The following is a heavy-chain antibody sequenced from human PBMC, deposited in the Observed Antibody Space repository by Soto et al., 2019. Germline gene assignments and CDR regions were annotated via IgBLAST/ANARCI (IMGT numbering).Heavy chain of an antibody. Sequence: QVQLVESGGGVVQPGRSLRLSCAASGFTFSSYAMHWVRQAPGKGLEWVAVISYDGSNKYYADSVKGRFTISRDNSKNTLYLQMNSLRVEDTAVYYCARDGGVYRSSTSCYFPPFYYYYGMDVWGQGTTVTVSS. V-gene: IGHV3-30-3*01. CDR3: ARDGGVYRSSTSCYFPPFYYYYGMDV. J-gene: IGHJ6*02. CDR1: GFTFSSYA. CDR2: ISYDGSNK. D-gene: IGHD2-2*01.